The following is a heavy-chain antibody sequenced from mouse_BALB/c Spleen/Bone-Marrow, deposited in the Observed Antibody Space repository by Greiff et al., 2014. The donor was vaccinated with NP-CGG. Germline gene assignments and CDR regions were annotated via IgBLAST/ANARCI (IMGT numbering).Heavy chain of an antibody. Sequence: EVQVVESGGGLVQPKGSLKLSCAASGFTFNTYAMNWVRQAPGKGLEWVARIRSKSNHYATYYADSVKDRFTISRDDSQSMLFLQMNNLKTEDTAVYYCVKSDGYFFDYWGQGTTLTVSS. D-gene: IGHD2-3*01. CDR1: GFTFNTYA. J-gene: IGHJ2*01. V-gene: IGHV10-1*02. CDR2: IRSKSNHYAT. CDR3: VKSDGYFFDY.